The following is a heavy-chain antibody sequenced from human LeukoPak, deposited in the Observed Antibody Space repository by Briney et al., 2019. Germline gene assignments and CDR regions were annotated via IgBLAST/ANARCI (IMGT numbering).Heavy chain of an antibody. CDR3: AKGQLQLWSFDY. V-gene: IGHV3-23*01. J-gene: IGHJ4*02. Sequence: PGGSLRLSCAASGFTFRSYAMSWVRQAPGKGLEWVSAISGSGGSTYYADSVKGRFTISRDNSKNTLYLQMNSLRAEDTAVYYCAKGQLQLWSFDYWGQGTLVTVSS. CDR2: ISGSGGST. D-gene: IGHD5-18*01. CDR1: GFTFRSYA.